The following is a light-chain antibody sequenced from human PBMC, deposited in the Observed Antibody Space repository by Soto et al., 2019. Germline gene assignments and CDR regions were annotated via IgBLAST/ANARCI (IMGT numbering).Light chain of an antibody. Sequence: DIQLAQSPSTLSASVGDRITITCRATQSINWLAWYQQKPGKAPKLLIFEASRLESGVPSRFSGSGSGTEFTLTISSLQPDDFGTYYCKHYDTCSPMWTFGQGTKVDVK. J-gene: IGKJ1*01. CDR3: KHYDTCSPMWT. CDR2: EAS. V-gene: IGKV1-5*03. CDR1: QSINW.